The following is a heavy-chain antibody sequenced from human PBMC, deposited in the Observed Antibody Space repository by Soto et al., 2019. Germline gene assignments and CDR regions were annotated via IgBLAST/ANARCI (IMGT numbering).Heavy chain of an antibody. CDR2: VYYRGTT. V-gene: IGHV4-59*01. J-gene: IGHJ4*02. D-gene: IGHD3-22*01. Sequence: SETLSLTCTVSGGSISSYYWGWFRQPPGKGLEWIGYVYYRGTTRYNPSLKSRVTISLDTSKRQFSLKLNSVTAADTAVYHCARGARSYDTSHYYGSHFDFWGQGAEVTVSS. CDR1: GGSISSYY. CDR3: ARGARSYDTSHYYGSHFDF.